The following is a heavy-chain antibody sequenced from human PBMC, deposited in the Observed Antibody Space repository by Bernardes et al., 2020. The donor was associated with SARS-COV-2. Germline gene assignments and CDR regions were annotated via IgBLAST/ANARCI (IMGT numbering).Heavy chain of an antibody. CDR2: IQKDGSEK. J-gene: IGHJ4*02. CDR3: AGNLIAAAPGDS. Sequence: GGSLRLSCGASGFTFSAYWMSWVRQAPGKGLEWVANIQKDGSEKNYVDSVKGRFTISRDNVKNSLFLQMNSLRPEDTAVYYCAGNLIAAAPGDSWGQGTLVTVSS. V-gene: IGHV3-7*01. CDR1: GFTFSAYW. D-gene: IGHD6-6*01.